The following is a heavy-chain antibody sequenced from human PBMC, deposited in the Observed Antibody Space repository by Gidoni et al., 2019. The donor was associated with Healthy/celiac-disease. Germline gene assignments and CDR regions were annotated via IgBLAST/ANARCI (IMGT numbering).Heavy chain of an antibody. V-gene: IGHV5-51*01. J-gene: IGHJ4*02. CDR2: IYPGDSDT. CDR1: GYSFTSYW. D-gene: IGHD3-3*01. CDR3: AAYDFWSGYFNY. Sequence: EVQLVQSGAEVKTPGASLTISVKGSGYSFTSYWTGWVRQMPGKGLEWMGIIYPGDSDTRYSPSFQGQVTISADKSISTAYLQWSSLKASDTAMYYCAAYDFWSGYFNYWGQGTLVTVSS.